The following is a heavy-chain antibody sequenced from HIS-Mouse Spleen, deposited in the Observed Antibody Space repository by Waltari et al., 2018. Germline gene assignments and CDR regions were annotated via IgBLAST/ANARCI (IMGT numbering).Heavy chain of an antibody. CDR3: ARASRDLLLPRYFDL. CDR1: GGSISSYS. V-gene: IGHV4-59*01. J-gene: IGHJ2*01. CDR2: YYSGST. Sequence: QVQLQESGPGLVKPSETLSLTCTVSGGSISSYSSSWIRHPPGKGLEWIGYYSGSTNYNPSLKSRVTISVDTSKNQFSLKLSSVTAADTAVYYCARASRDLLLPRYFDLWGRGTLVTVSS.